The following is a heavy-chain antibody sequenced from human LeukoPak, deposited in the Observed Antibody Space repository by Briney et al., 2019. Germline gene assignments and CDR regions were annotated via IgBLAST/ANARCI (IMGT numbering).Heavy chain of an antibody. CDR3: ARVPNYDYVWGSYRPYYFDY. V-gene: IGHV1-46*01. Sequence: GASVKVSCKASGYTFTSYYMHWVRQAPGQGLEWMGIINPSGGSTSYAQKFQGRVTMTRDTSTSTVYMELRSLRSDDTAVYYCARVPNYDYVWGSYRPYYFDYWGQGTLVTVSS. CDR2: INPSGGST. CDR1: GYTFTSYY. J-gene: IGHJ4*02. D-gene: IGHD3-16*02.